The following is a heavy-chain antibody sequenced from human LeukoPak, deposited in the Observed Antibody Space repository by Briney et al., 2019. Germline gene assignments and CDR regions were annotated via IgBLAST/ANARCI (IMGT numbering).Heavy chain of an antibody. CDR1: GGSISSSSYY. CDR3: ARAIFGVVTYYFDY. CDR2: IYYSGST. V-gene: IGHV4-39*07. J-gene: IGHJ4*02. Sequence: SETLSLTCTVSGGSISSSSYYWGWIRQPPGKGLEWIGGIYYSGSTYYNPSLKSRVTISVDTSKNQFSLKLSSVTAADTAVYYCARAIFGVVTYYFDYWGQGTLVTVSS. D-gene: IGHD3-3*01.